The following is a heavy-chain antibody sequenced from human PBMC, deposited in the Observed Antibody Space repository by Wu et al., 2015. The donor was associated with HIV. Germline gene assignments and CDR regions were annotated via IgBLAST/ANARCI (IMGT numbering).Heavy chain of an antibody. J-gene: IGHJ1*01. CDR3: VYYCARXACLXSFXVSWTSSDT. D-gene: IGHD2/OR15-2a*01. CDR1: GYNFVDYL. V-gene: IGHV1-2*02. CDR2: LKPYGGDV. Sequence: QVRLVQSGAVVKKIGSSVTISCEASGYNFVDYLIYWFRHVPGRGLEWMGWLKPYGGDVNFGGNFRGQNHSRPARLLTQTQATFYLQLNALTVADTAVYYCARXACLXSFXVSWTSSDTWGQG.